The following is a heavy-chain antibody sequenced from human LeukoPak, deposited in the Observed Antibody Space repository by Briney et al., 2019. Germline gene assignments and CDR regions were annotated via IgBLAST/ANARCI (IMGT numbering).Heavy chain of an antibody. D-gene: IGHD6-13*01. Sequence: SETLSLTCTVSAGSISSSSYDWGWIRQPPGKGLEWIGRIHYSGSTNYQPYLKSRVTITVDPSQNHFSLKLSPVTAADPAVYYCARLVGSSWYREVLRGRDYWGQGTLVTVSS. V-gene: IGHV4-39*02. CDR1: AGSISSSSYD. CDR2: IHYSGST. CDR3: ARLVGSSWYREVLRGRDY. J-gene: IGHJ4*02.